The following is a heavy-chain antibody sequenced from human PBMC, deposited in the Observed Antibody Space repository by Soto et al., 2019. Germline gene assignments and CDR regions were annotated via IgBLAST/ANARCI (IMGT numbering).Heavy chain of an antibody. CDR1: GFTFSSYA. CDR2: ISGSGGST. CDR3: ATATQTVTTTNYYYYGMDV. V-gene: IGHV3-23*01. D-gene: IGHD4-4*01. J-gene: IGHJ6*02. Sequence: GGSLRLSCAASGFTFSSYAMSWVRQAPGKGLEWVSAISGSGGSTYYADSVKGRFTISRDNSKNTLYLQMNSLRAEDTAVYYCATATQTVTTTNYYYYGMDVWGRGTTVTVSS.